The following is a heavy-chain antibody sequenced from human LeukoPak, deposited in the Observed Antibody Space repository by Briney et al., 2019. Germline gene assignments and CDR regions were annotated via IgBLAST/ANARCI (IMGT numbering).Heavy chain of an antibody. D-gene: IGHD2-2*01. V-gene: IGHV4-34*01. CDR3: ARPYCSSTSCYGY. CDR1: GGSFSGYY. CDR2: INHSGST. Sequence: SETLSLTCAVYGGSFSGYYWSWIRQPPGKGLEWIGEINHSGSTNYNPSLKRRVTISVDTSKNQFSLKLRSVTAADTAVYYCARPYCSSTSCYGYWGQGTLVTVSS. J-gene: IGHJ4*02.